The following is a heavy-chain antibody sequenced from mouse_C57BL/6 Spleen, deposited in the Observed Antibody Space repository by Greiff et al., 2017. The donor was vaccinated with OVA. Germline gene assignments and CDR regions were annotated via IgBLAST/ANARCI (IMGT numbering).Heavy chain of an antibody. CDR2: INPSSGYT. CDR1: GYSFTSYW. CDR3: ARSNYYGNYGFAY. Sequence: VQLQQSGAELAKPGASVKLSCKASGYSFTSYWMHWVKQRPGQGLEWIGYINPSSGYTKYNEKFKGKATLTVEKSSSTVYLELSRLTSDDSAVYYCARSNYYGNYGFAYWGQGTLVTVSA. V-gene: IGHV1-7*01. D-gene: IGHD2-1*01. J-gene: IGHJ3*01.